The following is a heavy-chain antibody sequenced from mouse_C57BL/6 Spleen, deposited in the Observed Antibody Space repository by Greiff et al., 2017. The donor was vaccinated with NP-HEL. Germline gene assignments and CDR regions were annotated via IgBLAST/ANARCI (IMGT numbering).Heavy chain of an antibody. CDR3: ARGYGAMDY. V-gene: IGHV1-19*01. J-gene: IGHJ4*01. D-gene: IGHD2-10*02. Sequence: EVQLQQSGPVLVKPGASVKMSCKASGYTFTDYYMNWVKQSHGKSLEWIGVINPYNGGTSYNQKFKGKATLTVDKSSSTAYMELNSLTSEDSAVYYCARGYGAMDYWGQGTSVTVSS. CDR1: GYTFTDYY. CDR2: INPYNGGT.